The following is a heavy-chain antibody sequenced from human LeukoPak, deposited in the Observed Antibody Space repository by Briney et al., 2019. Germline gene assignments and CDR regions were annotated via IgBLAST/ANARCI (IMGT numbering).Heavy chain of an antibody. CDR3: ARSSITGTTSGYVSYYYYMDV. V-gene: IGHV1-69*05. Sequence: GASVKVSCKASGGTFSSYAISWVRQAPGQGLEWMGRIIPIFGTANYAQKFQGRVTITTDESTSTAYMELSSLRSEDTAVYYCARSSITGTTSGYVSYYYYMDVWGKGTTVTVSS. J-gene: IGHJ6*03. D-gene: IGHD1-7*01. CDR2: IIPIFGTA. CDR1: GGTFSSYA.